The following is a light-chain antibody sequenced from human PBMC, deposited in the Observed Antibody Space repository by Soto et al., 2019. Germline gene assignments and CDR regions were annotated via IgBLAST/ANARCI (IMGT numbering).Light chain of an antibody. CDR3: QKRSNWPLN. V-gene: IGKV3-11*01. CDR1: QNFGSY. Sequence: EIVLTPSPASLSLSPVERSTLSCRASQNFGSYLAWYQQKPGQAPRLLIYDASNRATGIPARFSGSGSGTDFTLTISSLEPEDFAVYYCQKRSNWPLNCGQGKRREIK. J-gene: IGKJ5*01. CDR2: DAS.